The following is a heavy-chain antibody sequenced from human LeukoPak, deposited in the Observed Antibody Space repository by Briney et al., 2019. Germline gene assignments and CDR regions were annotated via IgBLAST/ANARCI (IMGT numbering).Heavy chain of an antibody. Sequence: ASVKVSCKASGGTFSSYAISWVRQAPGQGLEWMGGIIPIFGTANYAQKFQGRVTMTRNTSISTAYMELSSLRSEDTAVYYCARVGSGWSDFDYWGQGTLVTVSS. CDR3: ARVGSGWSDFDY. CDR1: GGTFSSYA. D-gene: IGHD6-19*01. CDR2: IIPIFGTA. J-gene: IGHJ4*02. V-gene: IGHV1-69*05.